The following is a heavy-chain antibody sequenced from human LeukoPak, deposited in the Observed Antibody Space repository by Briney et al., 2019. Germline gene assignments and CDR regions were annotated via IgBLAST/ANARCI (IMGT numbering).Heavy chain of an antibody. CDR3: ARGGSSWSYAMDV. J-gene: IGHJ6*02. Sequence: SETLSLTCTVSGGSIKSHYWSWIRQTPGKGLEWIGCIYESGSTYHNPSLKSRVTISVDMSKNQFSMKVSSVTAADTAVYYCARGGSSWSYAMDVWGQGTTVTVSS. D-gene: IGHD6-13*01. V-gene: IGHV4-59*11. CDR1: GGSIKSHY. CDR2: IYESGST.